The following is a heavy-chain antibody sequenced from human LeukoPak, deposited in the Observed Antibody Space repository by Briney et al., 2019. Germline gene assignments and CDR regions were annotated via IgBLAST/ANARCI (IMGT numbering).Heavy chain of an antibody. V-gene: IGHV4-38-2*02. CDR3: ASEHYDFWSGYSNYFDY. Sequence: SETLSLTCTVSGYSISSGYYWGWIRQPPGKGLEWIGSIYHSGSTYYNPSLKSRVTISVDTSKNQFSLKLSSVTAADTAVYYCASEHYDFWSGYSNYFDYWGQGTLVTVSS. CDR2: IYHSGST. CDR1: GYSISSGYY. J-gene: IGHJ4*02. D-gene: IGHD3-3*01.